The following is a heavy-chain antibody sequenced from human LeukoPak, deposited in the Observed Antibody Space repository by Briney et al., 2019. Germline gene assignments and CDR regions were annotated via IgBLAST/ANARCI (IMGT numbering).Heavy chain of an antibody. J-gene: IGHJ4*02. CDR2: INPNSGDT. CDR1: GYTFTGYY. Sequence: VASVKVSCKASGYTFTGYYMHWVRQGPGQGLEWMGWINPNSGDTNYAQKFQGRVTMTRDTSISIAYMELSRLRSDDTAAYFCARVDSGGDYWGQGTLVTVSS. D-gene: IGHD3-16*01. CDR3: ARVDSGGDY. V-gene: IGHV1-2*02.